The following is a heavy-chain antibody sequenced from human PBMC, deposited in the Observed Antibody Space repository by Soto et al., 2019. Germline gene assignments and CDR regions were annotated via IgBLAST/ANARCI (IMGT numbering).Heavy chain of an antibody. CDR1: GYTFTGYY. CDR2: INPSSGDT. D-gene: IGHD5-12*01. J-gene: IGHJ4*02. V-gene: IGHV1-2*02. CDR3: AAQPVEMATNPFDY. Sequence: ASVKVSCKASGYTFTGYYIHWVRQAPGQGLEWMGWINPSSGDTKYVQKFQGRVTMTRDTSISTAYMDLSRLRSDDTAVYYCAAQPVEMATNPFDYRAQGTPVTVSA.